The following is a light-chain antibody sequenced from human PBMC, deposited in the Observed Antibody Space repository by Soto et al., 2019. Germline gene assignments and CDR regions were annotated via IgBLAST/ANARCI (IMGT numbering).Light chain of an antibody. Sequence: QSALTQPPSASGTPGQRVSISCSGSSSNIGRNTVNWYQQLPGTAPKVLIYSNDQRPSGVPDRFSGSKSGTSASLAISGLQSEDEADYYCAAWDDSLNGQGVFGGGTKVTVL. CDR3: AAWDDSLNGQGV. CDR2: SND. V-gene: IGLV1-44*01. J-gene: IGLJ3*02. CDR1: SSNIGRNT.